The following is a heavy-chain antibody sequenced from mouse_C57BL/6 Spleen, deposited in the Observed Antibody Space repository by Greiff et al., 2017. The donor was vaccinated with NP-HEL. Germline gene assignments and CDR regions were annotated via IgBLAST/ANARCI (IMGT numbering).Heavy chain of an antibody. J-gene: IGHJ1*03. D-gene: IGHD1-1*01. CDR2: IDPSDSYT. Sequence: VQLQQSGAELVKPGASVKLSCKASGYTFTSYWMQWVKQRPGQGLEWIGEIDPSDSYTNYNQKFKGKATLTVDTSSSTAYMQLSSPTSEDSAVYYCARSGTSRGDWYFDVWGTGTTVTVSS. V-gene: IGHV1-50*01. CDR3: ARSGTSRGDWYFDV. CDR1: GYTFTSYW.